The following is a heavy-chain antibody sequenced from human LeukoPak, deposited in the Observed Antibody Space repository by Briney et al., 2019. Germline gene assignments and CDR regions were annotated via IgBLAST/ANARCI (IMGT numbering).Heavy chain of an antibody. CDR1: GFTFSSYS. CDR2: ISSSSSYI. Sequence: GGSLRLSCAASGFTFSSYSMNWVRQAPGKGLEWVSSISSSSSYIYYADSVKGRFTISRDNAKNSLYLQMNSLRAEDTAVYYCAKVHIAARLDWLDYWGQGTLVTVSS. D-gene: IGHD6-6*01. CDR3: AKVHIAARLDWLDY. V-gene: IGHV3-21*01. J-gene: IGHJ4*02.